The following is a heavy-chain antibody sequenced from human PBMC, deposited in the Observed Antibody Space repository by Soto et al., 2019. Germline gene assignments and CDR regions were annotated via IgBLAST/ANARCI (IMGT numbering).Heavy chain of an antibody. D-gene: IGHD3-22*01. Sequence: QVQLVQSGAEVKKPGSSVKVSCKASGGTFSSYAISWVRQAPGQGLEWMGGIIPIFGTANYAQKFQGSVTITADEATSTAYMELSSLRSEDTAVYYGARVGANYYDSSGYLDTWGQGTLVTVSS. V-gene: IGHV1-69*01. J-gene: IGHJ4*02. CDR3: ARVGANYYDSSGYLDT. CDR1: GGTFSSYA. CDR2: IIPIFGTA.